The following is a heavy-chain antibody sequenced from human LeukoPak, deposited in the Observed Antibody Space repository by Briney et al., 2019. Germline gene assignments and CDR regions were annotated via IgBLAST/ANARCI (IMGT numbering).Heavy chain of an antibody. CDR3: AKDGLWFGGRSWFDP. J-gene: IGHJ5*02. Sequence: GGSLRLSCAASGFTFSSHGMHWVRQTPAKGLEWVAFIRYDGSNKYYADSVKGRFIISRDNSKNTLYLQMNSLRAEDTAVYYCAKDGLWFGGRSWFDPWGQGTLVTVSS. D-gene: IGHD3-10*01. V-gene: IGHV3-30*02. CDR1: GFTFSSHG. CDR2: IRYDGSNK.